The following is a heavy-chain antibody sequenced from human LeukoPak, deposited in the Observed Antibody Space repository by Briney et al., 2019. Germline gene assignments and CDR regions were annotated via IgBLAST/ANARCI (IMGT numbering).Heavy chain of an antibody. Sequence: SVKVSCKASGYSFTGYYMHWVRQAPGQGLEWMGGIIPIFDTADYAQKFQGRVTITADESTSTAYMELSSLRSEDTAVFYCARISLGAIWGYYYGMDVWGQRTTVTVSS. CDR3: ARISLGAIWGYYYGMDV. D-gene: IGHD1-26*01. V-gene: IGHV1-69*13. J-gene: IGHJ6*02. CDR2: IIPIFDTA. CDR1: GYSFTGYY.